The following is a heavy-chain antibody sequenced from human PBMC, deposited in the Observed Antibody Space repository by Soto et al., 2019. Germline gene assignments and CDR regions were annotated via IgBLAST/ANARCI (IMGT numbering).Heavy chain of an antibody. Sequence: QLQLRESDPGLVKPSETLSLTCTVSGGSISGGVGGLYYWSWLRQPPGQGLEWLGYIYDSGSTYYNPSLKSRVTISGDTSKNQFALRLSAVTAADTAVYYCAREVIPLTTDWYFDLWGRGTLVTVSS. CDR1: GGSISGGVGGLYY. J-gene: IGHJ2*01. CDR2: IYDSGST. CDR3: AREVIPLTTDWYFDL. V-gene: IGHV4-30-4*01. D-gene: IGHD4-17*01.